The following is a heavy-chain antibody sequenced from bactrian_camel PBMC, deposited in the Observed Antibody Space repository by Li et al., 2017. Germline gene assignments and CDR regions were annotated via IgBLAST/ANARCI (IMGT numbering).Heavy chain of an antibody. CDR2: IDSDGST. V-gene: IGHV3S10*01. CDR1: GYSSSSYC. CDR3: AARVGAYWRDWSEATH. D-gene: IGHD5*01. J-gene: IGHJ4*01. Sequence: GSVQAGGSLRLSCAASGYSSSSYCMGWFRQAPGKEGEGVAVIDSDGSTYYADSVKGRFTMSQDNAKNTVYLQMDSLKPEDTAMYYCAARVGAYWRDWSEATHWGQGTQVTVS.